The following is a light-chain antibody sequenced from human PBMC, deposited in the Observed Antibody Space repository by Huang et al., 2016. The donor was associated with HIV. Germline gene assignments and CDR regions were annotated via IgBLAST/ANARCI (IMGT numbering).Light chain of an antibody. Sequence: ERVMTQSPATLSVAPGERVTLSCRASHSVSSNLAWYQQKPGQAPRLLIHGASTRATGIPSRFSGIGSGTEFTLAISILQSEDSGVYFCQQYDNWPLTFGQGTRLEIK. CDR1: HSVSSN. J-gene: IGKJ5*01. CDR2: GAS. CDR3: QQYDNWPLT. V-gene: IGKV3-15*01.